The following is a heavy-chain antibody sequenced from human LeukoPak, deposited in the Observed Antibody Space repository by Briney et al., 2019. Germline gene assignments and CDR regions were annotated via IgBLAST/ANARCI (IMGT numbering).Heavy chain of an antibody. D-gene: IGHD1-26*01. CDR3: ARGWGFIVGATRGDALDI. J-gene: IGHJ3*02. V-gene: IGHV1-18*01. CDR2: ISAYNGNT. CDR1: GYTFTSYG. Sequence: GASVKVSCKASGYTFTSYGISWVRQAPGQGREWMGWISAYNGNTNYAQKLQGRVTMTTDTSTSTAYMELRSLRSDDTAVYYCARGWGFIVGATRGDALDIWGQGTMVTVSS.